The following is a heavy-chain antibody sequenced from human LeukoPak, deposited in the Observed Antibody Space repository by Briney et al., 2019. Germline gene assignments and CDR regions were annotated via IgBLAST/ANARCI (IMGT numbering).Heavy chain of an antibody. CDR1: GFTFSSYA. CDR2: ISYDGSNK. D-gene: IGHD3-10*02. Sequence: GRSLRLSCAASGFTFSSYAMYWVRQAPGKGLEWVAVISYDGSNKKYADSVKGRFTISRDNSKNTLYVQMNSLRVEDTAVYYCAELGITMIGGVWGKGTTVTISS. CDR3: AELGITMIGGV. J-gene: IGHJ6*04. V-gene: IGHV3-30*04.